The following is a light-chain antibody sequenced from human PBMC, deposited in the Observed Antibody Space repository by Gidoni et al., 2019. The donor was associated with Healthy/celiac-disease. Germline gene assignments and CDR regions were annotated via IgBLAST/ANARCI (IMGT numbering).Light chain of an antibody. CDR1: QSISSW. J-gene: IGKJ2*01. CDR2: EAS. CDR3: QHYNSYSYT. V-gene: IGKV1-5*03. Sequence: DIQMTQSPSTLSASGGDRVTITCRASQSISSWLAWYQQKPGKAPKLLIYEASSLGSGVPSRFSGSGSGTEFTLTISRLQPDDFATYYCQHYNSYSYTFGQGTKLEIK.